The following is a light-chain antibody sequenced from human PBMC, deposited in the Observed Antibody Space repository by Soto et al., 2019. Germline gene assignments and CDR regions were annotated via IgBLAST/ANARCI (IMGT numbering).Light chain of an antibody. CDR3: SSYTRTSTYV. Sequence: QSVLTQPASVSGSPGQSITISCTGTSSYVGAYNYVPWYQQHPGKAPSLMIYDVTNRPSGVSNRFSGSKSGNTASLTISGLQAEDEADYYCSSYTRTSTYVFGAGTKVTVL. V-gene: IGLV2-14*01. CDR2: DVT. CDR1: SSYVGAYNY. J-gene: IGLJ1*01.